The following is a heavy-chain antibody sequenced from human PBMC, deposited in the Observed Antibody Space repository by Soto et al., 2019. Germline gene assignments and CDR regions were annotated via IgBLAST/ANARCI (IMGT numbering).Heavy chain of an antibody. V-gene: IGHV4-4*02. J-gene: IGHJ4*02. Sequence: SETLSLTCAVSGGSISSSHWWSWVRQPPGXGLEWIGEIYHSGSIHYNPSLKSRVTISVDKSKNQFSLKLSSVTAADTAVYYCARRGYCIGSVCYYYFDYWGQGNLVTVSS. CDR3: ARRGYCIGSVCYYYFDY. CDR2: IYHSGSI. CDR1: GGSISSSHW. D-gene: IGHD2-8*02.